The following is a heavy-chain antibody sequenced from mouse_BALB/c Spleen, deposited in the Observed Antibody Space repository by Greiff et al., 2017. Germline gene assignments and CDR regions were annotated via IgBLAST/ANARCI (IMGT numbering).Heavy chain of an antibody. J-gene: IGHJ3*01. CDR3: AADSSGYSTWFAY. D-gene: IGHD3-2*01. CDR2: IDPENGNT. Sequence: VQLQQSGAELVRPGALVKLSCKASGFNIKDYYMHWVKQRPEQGLEWIGWIDPENGNTIYDPKFQGKASITADTSSNTAYLQLSSLTSEDTAVYYCAADSSGYSTWFAYWGQGTLVTVSA. CDR1: GFNIKDYY. V-gene: IGHV14-1*02.